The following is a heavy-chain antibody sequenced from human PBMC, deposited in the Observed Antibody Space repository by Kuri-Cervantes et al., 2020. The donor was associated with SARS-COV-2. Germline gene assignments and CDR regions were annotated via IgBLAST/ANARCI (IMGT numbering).Heavy chain of an antibody. D-gene: IGHD6-13*01. CDR3: ARGGSSYSSSWIDYYLDY. Sequence: SVKVSCKASGGTFSSYAISWVRQAPGQGLEWMGRIIPIFGTANYAQKFQGRVTITADRSTSTAHMELSSLRSEDTAVYCCARGGSSYSSSWIDYYLDYWGQGNLVNFYS. V-gene: IGHV1-69*06. CDR2: IIPIFGTA. CDR1: GGTFSSYA. J-gene: IGHJ4*02.